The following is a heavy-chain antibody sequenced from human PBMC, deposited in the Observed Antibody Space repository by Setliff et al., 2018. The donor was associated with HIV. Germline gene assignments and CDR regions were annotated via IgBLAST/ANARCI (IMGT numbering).Heavy chain of an antibody. Sequence: PGGSLRLSCAASGFTFSSYAMSWVRQAPGKGLAWVSAISDSGTALYYADSVKGRFTISRDNAKNSLFLQMNSLRVEDTAVYYCARLATYHNLWSGYYPGYYYYGMDLWGQGTTVTVSS. V-gene: IGHV3-21*01. J-gene: IGHJ6*02. D-gene: IGHD3-3*01. CDR3: ARLATYHNLWSGYYPGYYYYGMDL. CDR2: ISDSGTAL. CDR1: GFTFSSYA.